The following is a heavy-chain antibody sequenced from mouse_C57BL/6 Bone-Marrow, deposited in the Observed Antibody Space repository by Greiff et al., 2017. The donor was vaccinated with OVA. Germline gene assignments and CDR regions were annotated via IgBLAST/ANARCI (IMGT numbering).Heavy chain of an antibody. CDR1: GFTFSDYG. J-gene: IGHJ3*01. D-gene: IGHD2-3*01. CDR3: ARDLYDGYYSWFAY. Sequence: DVKLVESGGGLVKPGGSLKLSCAASGFTFSDYGMHWVRQAPEKGLEWVAYISSGSSTIYYADTVKGRFTISRDNAKTTLFLQMTSLRSEDTAMYYCARDLYDGYYSWFAYWGQGTLVTVSA. CDR2: ISSGSSTI. V-gene: IGHV5-17*01.